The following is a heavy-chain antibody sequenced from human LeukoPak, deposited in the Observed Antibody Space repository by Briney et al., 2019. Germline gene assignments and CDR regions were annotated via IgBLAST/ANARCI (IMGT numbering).Heavy chain of an antibody. Sequence: AASVKVSCKASGYTFTSYGISWVRQPPGQGLEWMGWISAYNGNTNYAQKLQGRVTMTTDTSTSTAYMELRSLRSDDTAVYYCARVASSGGGASFDYWGQGTLVTVSS. CDR3: ARVASSGGGASFDY. J-gene: IGHJ4*02. D-gene: IGHD6-19*01. CDR1: GYTFTSYG. CDR2: ISAYNGNT. V-gene: IGHV1-18*01.